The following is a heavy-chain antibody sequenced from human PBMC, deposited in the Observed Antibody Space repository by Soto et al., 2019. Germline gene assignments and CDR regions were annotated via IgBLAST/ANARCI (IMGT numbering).Heavy chain of an antibody. CDR1: GFTFSSYG. V-gene: IGHV3-30*18. D-gene: IGHD6-6*01. CDR3: AKGKGGELEYSSSSSDY. CDR2: ISYDGSNK. J-gene: IGHJ4*02. Sequence: GGSLRLSCAASGFTFSSYGMHWVRQAPGKGLEWVAVISYDGSNKYYADSVKGRFTISRDNSKNTLYLQMNSLRAEDTAVYYCAKGKGGELEYSSSSSDYWGQGTLVTVSS.